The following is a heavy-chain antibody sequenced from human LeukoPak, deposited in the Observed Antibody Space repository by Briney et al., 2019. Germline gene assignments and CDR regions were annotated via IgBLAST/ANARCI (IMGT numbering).Heavy chain of an antibody. J-gene: IGHJ6*03. CDR3: AKDPVGEYQLPLYDYYYYMDV. V-gene: IGHV3-30*02. CDR1: GFTFSSYG. Sequence: PGGSLRLSCAASGFTFSSYGMHWVRQAPGKGLEWVAFIRYDGSNKYYADSVKGRFTISRDNSKNTLYLQMNSLRAEDTAVYYCAKDPVGEYQLPLYDYYYYMDVWGKGTTVTVSS. D-gene: IGHD2-2*01. CDR2: IRYDGSNK.